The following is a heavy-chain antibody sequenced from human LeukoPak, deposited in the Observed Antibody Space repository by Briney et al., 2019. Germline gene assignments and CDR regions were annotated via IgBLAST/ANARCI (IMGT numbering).Heavy chain of an antibody. CDR3: ARESVRGYSYGYPDY. D-gene: IGHD5-18*01. Sequence: PSETLSLTCSISGGSIRSYYWSWIRQPAGKGLEWLGRIYTSGRTDYNPSLNSRVTMSVDTSKNHFSLKLSSVTAADTAVYYCARESVRGYSYGYPDYWGQGTLVTVSS. V-gene: IGHV4-4*07. CDR1: GGSIRSYY. J-gene: IGHJ4*02. CDR2: IYTSGRT.